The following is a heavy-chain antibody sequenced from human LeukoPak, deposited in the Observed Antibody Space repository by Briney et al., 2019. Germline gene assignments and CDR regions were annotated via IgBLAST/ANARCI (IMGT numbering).Heavy chain of an antibody. Sequence: GGSLRLSCAATGFTFSTNWMSWVRQAPGKGLEWVSAISGSGGSTYYADSVKGRFTISRDNSKNTLYLQMNSLRAEDTAVYYCAKDLAGYRAFDYWGQGTLVTVSS. D-gene: IGHD5-24*01. CDR3: AKDLAGYRAFDY. CDR1: GFTFSTNW. V-gene: IGHV3-23*01. J-gene: IGHJ4*02. CDR2: ISGSGGST.